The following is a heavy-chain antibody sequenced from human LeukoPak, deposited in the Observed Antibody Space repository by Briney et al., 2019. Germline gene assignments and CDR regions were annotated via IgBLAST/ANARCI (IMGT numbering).Heavy chain of an antibody. D-gene: IGHD3-10*01. CDR3: TRDMIRGVPDYIDY. CDR1: GFRFSSYD. V-gene: IGHV3-30-3*01. Sequence: PGRSLRLSCAATGFRFSSYDMHWVRQAPGKGLEWVAAISAEGDIQIYLDSVMGRFTTSRDNSKSTLYLQMNSLRIEDTGFYYCTRDMIRGVPDYIDYWGQGTLVTVSS. CDR2: ISAEGDIQ. J-gene: IGHJ4*02.